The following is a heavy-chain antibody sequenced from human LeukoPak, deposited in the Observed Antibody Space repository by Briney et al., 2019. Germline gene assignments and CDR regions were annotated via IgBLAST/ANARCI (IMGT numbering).Heavy chain of an antibody. D-gene: IGHD3-3*01. Sequence: PGGSLRLSCAASGFTFSSYSMNWVRQAPGKGLEWVSSISSSSSYIYYADSVKGRFTISRDNAKNSLYLQMNSLRAEDTAVYYCARGVRFLEWLLSLYYYYGMDVWGQGTTVTVSS. CDR3: ARGVRFLEWLLSLYYYYGMDV. J-gene: IGHJ6*02. CDR2: ISSSSSYI. CDR1: GFTFSSYS. V-gene: IGHV3-21*01.